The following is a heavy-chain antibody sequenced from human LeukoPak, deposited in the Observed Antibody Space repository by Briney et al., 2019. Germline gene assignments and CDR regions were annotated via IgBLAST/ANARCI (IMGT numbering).Heavy chain of an antibody. CDR3: ARAMYSMVRGASYYGMDV. D-gene: IGHD3-10*01. J-gene: IGHJ6*02. V-gene: IGHV1-2*04. Sequence: ASVKVSCKASGYTFTNFDINWVRQAPGQGLEWMGWINPNSGGTNYAQKFQGWVTMTRDTSISTAYMELGRLRSDDTAVYYCARAMYSMVRGASYYGMDVWGQGTTVTVSS. CDR1: GYTFTNFD. CDR2: INPNSGGT.